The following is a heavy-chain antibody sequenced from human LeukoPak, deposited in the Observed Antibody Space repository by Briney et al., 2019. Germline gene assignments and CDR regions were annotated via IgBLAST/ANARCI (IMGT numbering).Heavy chain of an antibody. CDR2: IRGRGDST. Sequence: GGSLRLSCAASGFTFSTYAMSWVRQAPGKGLEWVSAIRGRGDSTYYTDSVKGRFTISRDNSKNTLYLQMNSLRAEDTAVYYCAKDRVAAAGIGELEHWGQGTLVTVSS. V-gene: IGHV3-23*01. CDR3: AKDRVAAAGIGELEH. D-gene: IGHD6-13*01. CDR1: GFTFSTYA. J-gene: IGHJ1*01.